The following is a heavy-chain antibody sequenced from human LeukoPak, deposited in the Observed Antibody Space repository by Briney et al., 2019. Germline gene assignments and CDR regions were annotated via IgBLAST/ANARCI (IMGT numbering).Heavy chain of an antibody. CDR3: VKYGGDLGVAFDC. CDR2: IKIDGSEK. Sequence: PGGSLRLSCAASGFTNAWMSWVRQAPGKGLEWVANIKIDGSEKNYVDSVKGRFTISRDNAKNSLYLQMNSLRAEDTAVYYCVKYGGDLGVAFDCWGQGTLVTVSS. CDR1: GFTNAW. V-gene: IGHV3-7*01. D-gene: IGHD2-21*01. J-gene: IGHJ4*02.